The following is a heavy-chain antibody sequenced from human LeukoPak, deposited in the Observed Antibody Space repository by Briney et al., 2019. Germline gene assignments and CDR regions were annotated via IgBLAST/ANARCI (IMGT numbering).Heavy chain of an antibody. V-gene: IGHV4-59*01. CDR1: GGSISSYY. Sequence: PSETLSLTCTVSGGSISSYYWSWIRQPPGKGLEWIGYIYYSGSTNYNPSLKSRVTISVDTSKNQFSLKLSSVTAADTAVYYCARGYCSGGSFQVDYWGQGTLVTVSS. CDR2: IYYSGST. J-gene: IGHJ4*02. D-gene: IGHD2-15*01. CDR3: ARGYCSGGSFQVDY.